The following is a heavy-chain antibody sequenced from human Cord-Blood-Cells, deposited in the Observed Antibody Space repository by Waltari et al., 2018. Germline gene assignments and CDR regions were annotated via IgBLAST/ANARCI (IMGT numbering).Heavy chain of an antibody. CDR2: IYYSGST. CDR3: ARPPGASSWYYFDY. V-gene: IGHV4-39*01. J-gene: IGHJ4*02. CDR1: AGSISRSSYS. D-gene: IGHD6-13*01. Sequence: QLQLQESGPGLVKPSETLSLTCTVSAGSISRSSYSWCWTRQPPGKGLEWIGSIYYSGSTYYNPSLKSRVTISVDTSKNQFSLKLSSVTTADTAVYYCARPPGASSWYYFDYWGQGTLVTVSS.